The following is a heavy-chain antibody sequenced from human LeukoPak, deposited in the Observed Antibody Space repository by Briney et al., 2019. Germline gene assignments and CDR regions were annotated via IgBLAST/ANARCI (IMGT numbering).Heavy chain of an antibody. CDR2: IYYSGST. V-gene: IGHV4-39*01. CDR3: ARPDLKSSSGWFRGENWFDP. J-gene: IGHJ5*02. Sequence: SETLSLTCTVSGGSISSSSYYWGWIRQPPGKGLEWIGSIYYSGSTYYNPSLKSRVTISVDTSKNQFSLKLSSVTAADTAVYYCARPDLKSSSGWFRGENWFDPWGQGTLVTVSS. CDR1: GGSISSSSYY. D-gene: IGHD6-19*01.